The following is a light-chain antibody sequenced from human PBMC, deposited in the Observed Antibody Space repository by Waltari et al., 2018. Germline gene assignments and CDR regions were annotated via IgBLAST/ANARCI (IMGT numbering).Light chain of an antibody. CDR3: SSWDDTLRGPI. CDR2: RNN. Sequence: QSVLTQPPSASGTPGQRVTISCSGSSSNIGSNSVNWYHPLPGAAPKLLIYRNNQRPSGVPDRFPGSKSGTAASLAISGLQSDDEGDYHCSSWDDTLRGPIFGGGTRLTVL. J-gene: IGLJ2*01. CDR1: SSNIGSNS. V-gene: IGLV1-44*01.